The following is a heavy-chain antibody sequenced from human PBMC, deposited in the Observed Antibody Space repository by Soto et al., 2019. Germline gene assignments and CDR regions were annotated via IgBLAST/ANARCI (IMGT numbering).Heavy chain of an antibody. D-gene: IGHD1-26*01. J-gene: IGHJ6*02. Sequence: WASVKVSCKASGYTFTGYYMHWVRQAPGQGLEWMGWINPNSGGTNYAQKFQGWVTMTRDTSISTAYMELSRLRSDATAVYYCARQWVSYGMDVWGQGTTVTVSS. CDR3: ARQWVSYGMDV. V-gene: IGHV1-2*04. CDR1: GYTFTGYY. CDR2: INPNSGGT.